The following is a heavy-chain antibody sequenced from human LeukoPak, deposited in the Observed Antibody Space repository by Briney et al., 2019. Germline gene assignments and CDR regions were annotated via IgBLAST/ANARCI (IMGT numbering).Heavy chain of an antibody. V-gene: IGHV4-59*12. J-gene: IGHJ2*01. CDR2: IYYSGST. Sequence: PSETLSLTCTVSGGSISSYYWSWIRQPPGKGLEWIGYIYYSGSTNYNPSLKSRVTISVDKSKNQFSLKLSSVTAADTAVYYCARSFGSGTQSWYFDLWGRGTLVTVSS. D-gene: IGHD3-10*01. CDR3: ARSFGSGTQSWYFDL. CDR1: GGSISSYY.